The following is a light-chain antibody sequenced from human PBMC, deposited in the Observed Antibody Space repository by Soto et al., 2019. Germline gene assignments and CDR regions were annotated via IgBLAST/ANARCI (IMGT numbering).Light chain of an antibody. CDR1: KLGDKY. J-gene: IGLJ2*01. V-gene: IGLV3-1*01. Sequence: SCELTQPPSVSVSPGQTASITCSGVKLGDKYACWYQQKPGQSPVLVIYQDSKRPSGIPERFSGSNSGNTATLTISGTQAMDEAYYYCQAWDSSPHVGFGGGPKLTVL. CDR3: QAWDSSPHVG. CDR2: QDS.